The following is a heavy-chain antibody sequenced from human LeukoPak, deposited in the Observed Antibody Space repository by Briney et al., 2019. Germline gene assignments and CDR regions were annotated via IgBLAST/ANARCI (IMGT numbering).Heavy chain of an antibody. D-gene: IGHD5-12*01. CDR2: INAGNGNT. Sequence: GASVKVSCKASGYTFTSYAMHWVRQAPGQRLEWMGWINAGNGNTKYSQTFQGRVTITRDTSASTAYMELSSLRSEDTAVYYCARTLYPRGYSGYDLRYYFDYWGQGTLVTVSS. J-gene: IGHJ4*02. CDR3: ARTLYPRGYSGYDLRYYFDY. V-gene: IGHV1-3*01. CDR1: GYTFTSYA.